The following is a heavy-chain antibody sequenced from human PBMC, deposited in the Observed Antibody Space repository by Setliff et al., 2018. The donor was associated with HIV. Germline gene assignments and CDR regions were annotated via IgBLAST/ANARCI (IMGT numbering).Heavy chain of an antibody. V-gene: IGHV1-18*01. CDR3: ARVPNRSAWFSGGHDAFDI. D-gene: IGHD6-19*01. J-gene: IGHJ3*02. CDR1: GYSFARYG. Sequence: VASVKVSCKASGYSFARYGLSWVRQAPGQGLEWMGWISGFNGNTKYAQSLQDRVAMTTETATSTAYMEMRSLRSDDTAVYFCARVPNRSAWFSGGHDAFDIWGQGTMVTV. CDR2: ISGFNGNT.